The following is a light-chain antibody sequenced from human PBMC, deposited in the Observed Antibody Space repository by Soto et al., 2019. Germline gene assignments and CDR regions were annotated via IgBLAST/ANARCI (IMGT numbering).Light chain of an antibody. CDR3: QQRSNWLLT. CDR1: QSVSSY. CDR2: DAS. J-gene: IGKJ5*01. Sequence: EIVLTQSPATLSLSPGERATFSCRASQSVSSYLAWYQQKPGQAPRLLIYDASNRATGIPARFSGSGSGTDFTLTISSLEPEDFAVYYCQQRSNWLLTFGQGTRLEIK. V-gene: IGKV3-11*01.